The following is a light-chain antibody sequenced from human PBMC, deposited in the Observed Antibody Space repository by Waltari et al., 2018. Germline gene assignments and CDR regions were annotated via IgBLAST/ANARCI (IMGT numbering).Light chain of an antibody. CDR1: QSGSNNF. J-gene: IGKJ4*01. V-gene: IGKV3-20*01. CDR3: QQYGTSPQIT. Sequence: EVVLTQSPGSLSLSPGPRATLSCRASQSGSNNFLAWYQHKPGQAPRLLIFDASRRATGIPDRFSGSGSGTNFTLTISRLEPEDSAVYYCQQYGTSPQITFGGGTKVEI. CDR2: DAS.